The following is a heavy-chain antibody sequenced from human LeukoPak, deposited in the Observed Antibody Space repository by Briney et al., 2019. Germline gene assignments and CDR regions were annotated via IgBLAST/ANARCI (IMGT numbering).Heavy chain of an antibody. Sequence: GGSLRLSCAASGFTFTSYSMSWVRQAPGKGLEWVSAISGSGDSTYYGDSVKGRFTISRDNSKNTLYLQMNSLRAEDTAVYYCAKTRPLDSSSWSHGDYWGQGTLVTVSS. J-gene: IGHJ4*02. D-gene: IGHD6-13*01. CDR1: GFTFTSYS. V-gene: IGHV3-23*01. CDR3: AKTRPLDSSSWSHGDY. CDR2: ISGSGDST.